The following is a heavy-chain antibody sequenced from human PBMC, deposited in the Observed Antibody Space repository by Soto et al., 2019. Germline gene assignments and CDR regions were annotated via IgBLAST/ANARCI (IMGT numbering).Heavy chain of an antibody. Sequence: QVHLQQWGAGLMKPSETLSLTCAVYGGSFSGYYRSWIRQPPGKGLEWIGEINHSGSTNYNPSLKSRVTISADASKNQFSLKLSSVTAEDTAVYYCASTNSIGAIFGVAPYYFNYWGQGTLVTVFS. CDR2: INHSGST. V-gene: IGHV4-34*01. D-gene: IGHD3-3*01. CDR3: ASTNSIGAIFGVAPYYFNY. CDR1: GGSFSGYY. J-gene: IGHJ4*02.